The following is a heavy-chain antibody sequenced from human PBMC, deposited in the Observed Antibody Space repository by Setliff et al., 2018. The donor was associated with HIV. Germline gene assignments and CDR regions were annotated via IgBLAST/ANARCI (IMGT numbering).Heavy chain of an antibody. CDR3: ARTAPPRMAAPYNDPFDI. CDR2: IDQSGNT. J-gene: IGHJ3*02. CDR1: GGSFDVYS. D-gene: IGHD6-13*01. Sequence: SETLSLTCAVSGGSFDVYSWSWIRQSPGKGLEWIGEIDQSGNTKYNPSLKSRVSISVDTSKSQFTLNLAAVSAADMAVYYCARTAPPRMAAPYNDPFDIWGQGTMVTVSS. V-gene: IGHV4-34*01.